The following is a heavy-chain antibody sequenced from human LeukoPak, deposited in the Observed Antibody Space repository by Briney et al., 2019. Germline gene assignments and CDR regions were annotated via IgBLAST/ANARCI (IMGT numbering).Heavy chain of an antibody. CDR3: ARGRITMVRGVRTFDY. Sequence: PSETLSLTCAVYGGSFSGYYWSWIRQPPGNGLEWIGEINHSGSTNYNPSLKSRVTISVDTSKNQFSLKLSSVTAADTAVYSCARGRITMVRGVRTFDYWGQGTLVTVSS. V-gene: IGHV4-34*01. J-gene: IGHJ4*02. CDR1: GGSFSGYY. D-gene: IGHD3-10*01. CDR2: INHSGST.